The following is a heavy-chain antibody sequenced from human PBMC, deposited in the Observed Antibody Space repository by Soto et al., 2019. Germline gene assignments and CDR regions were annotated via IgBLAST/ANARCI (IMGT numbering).Heavy chain of an antibody. V-gene: IGHV3-33*01. Sequence: QVQLVESGGGVVQPGRFLRLSCAASGFTFTNYGMHWVRQAPGKGLEWVAVISYDGSNDYYADSVKGRFIISRDSSKNTLYLQMDSLRDKDTAMYYCAREGAATAFFDCWGQGTLVTVSS. CDR1: GFTFTNYG. D-gene: IGHD2-15*01. CDR2: ISYDGSND. J-gene: IGHJ4*02. CDR3: AREGAATAFFDC.